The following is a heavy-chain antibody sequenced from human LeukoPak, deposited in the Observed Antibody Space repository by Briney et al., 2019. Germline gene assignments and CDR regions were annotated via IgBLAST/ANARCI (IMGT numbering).Heavy chain of an antibody. CDR1: GHSISTVYY. CDR2: IYHSGST. CDR3: ARALVLVGTDFDY. D-gene: IGHD2/OR15-2a*01. J-gene: IGHJ4*02. Sequence: PSDPLSLPCAVSGHSISTVYYWGWIRQPPGKGLEWVGSIYHSGSTYYNPSVKSRVTISVDTSKNQFSLKLTSVTAADTAVYFCARALVLVGTDFDYWGQGTLVTVSS. V-gene: IGHV4-38-2*01.